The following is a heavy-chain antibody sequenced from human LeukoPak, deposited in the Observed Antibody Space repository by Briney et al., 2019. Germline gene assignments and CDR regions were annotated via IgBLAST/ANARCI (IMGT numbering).Heavy chain of an antibody. J-gene: IGHJ4*02. Sequence: GGSLRLSCAASGFTFSSYAMNWVRQAPGKGLEWVSSISSSSSYIYYADSVKGRFTISRDNAKNSLYLQMNSLRAEDTALYYCATSRKADYWGQGTLVTVSS. CDR3: ATSRKADY. V-gene: IGHV3-21*04. CDR1: GFTFSSYA. CDR2: ISSSSSYI.